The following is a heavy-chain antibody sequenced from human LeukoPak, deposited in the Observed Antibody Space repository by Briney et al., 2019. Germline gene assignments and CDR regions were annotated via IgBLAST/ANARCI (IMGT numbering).Heavy chain of an antibody. J-gene: IGHJ5*02. D-gene: IGHD6-13*01. CDR1: GFTFSSYA. CDR2: ISSNGGST. Sequence: QTGGSLRLSCAASGFTFSSYAMHWVRQAPGKGLEYVSAISSNGGSTYYANSVKGRFTISRDNSKNTLYLQMGSLRAEDMAVYYCARNLFWGAAAGKGRLDPWGQGTLVTVSS. CDR3: ARNLFWGAAAGKGRLDP. V-gene: IGHV3-64*01.